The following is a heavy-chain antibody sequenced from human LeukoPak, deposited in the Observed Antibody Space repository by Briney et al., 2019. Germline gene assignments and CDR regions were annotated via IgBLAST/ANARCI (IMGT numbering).Heavy chain of an antibody. V-gene: IGHV3-21*01. CDR3: ARAVSSTLGDWFDP. D-gene: IGHD3-16*01. CDR2: ISSSSSYI. J-gene: IGHJ5*02. Sequence: GGSLRLSCAASGFTVSSNYMSWVRQAPGKGLEWVSSISSSSSYIYYADSVKGRFTISRDNAKDSLYLQMNSLRAEDTAVYYCARAVSSTLGDWFDPWGQGTLVTVSS. CDR1: GFTVSSNY.